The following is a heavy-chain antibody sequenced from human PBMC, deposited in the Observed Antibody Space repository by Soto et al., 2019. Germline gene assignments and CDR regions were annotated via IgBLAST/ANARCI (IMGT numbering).Heavy chain of an antibody. CDR1: GFTFDDYA. D-gene: IGHD2-15*01. Sequence: EVQLVESGGGLVQPGRSLRLSCAASGFTFDDYAMHWVRRVPGKGLEWVSSISWNSSIIGYADSVKGRFTISRDNAKNSLYLQMNSLRPEDTDLYYCANGGHDGFCSGVRCDFDYWGQGTLVTVSS. V-gene: IGHV3-9*01. CDR3: ANGGHDGFCSGVRCDFDY. CDR2: ISWNSSII. J-gene: IGHJ4*02.